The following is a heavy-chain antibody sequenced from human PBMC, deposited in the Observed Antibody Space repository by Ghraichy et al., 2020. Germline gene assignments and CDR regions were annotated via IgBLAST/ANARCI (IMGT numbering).Heavy chain of an antibody. CDR2: IYYSGST. J-gene: IGHJ6*02. D-gene: IGHD1-26*01. V-gene: IGHV4-59*01. CDR3: ARWGLPPYYYGMDV. CDR1: GGSISSYY. Sequence: SQTLSLTCTVSGGSISSYYWSWIRQPPGKGLEWIGYIYYSGSTNYNPSLKSRVTISVDTSKNQFSLKLSSVTAADTAVYYCARWGLPPYYYGMDVWGQGTTVTVSS.